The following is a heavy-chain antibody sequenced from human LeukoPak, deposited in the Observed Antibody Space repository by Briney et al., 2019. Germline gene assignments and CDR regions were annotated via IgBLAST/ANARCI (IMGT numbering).Heavy chain of an antibody. V-gene: IGHV1-2*06. J-gene: IGHJ6*02. Sequence: ASVKVSCKASGYTFTGYYMHWVRQAPGQGLEWMGRINPNSGGTNYAQKFQGRVTMTRDTSISTAYMELSRLRSDDTAVYYCARGATNYYYYGMDVWGQGTTVAVSS. CDR2: INPNSGGT. CDR1: GYTFTGYY. CDR3: ARGATNYYYYGMDV.